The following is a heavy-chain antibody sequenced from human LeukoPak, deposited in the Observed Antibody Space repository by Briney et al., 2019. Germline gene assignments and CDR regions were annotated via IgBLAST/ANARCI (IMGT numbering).Heavy chain of an antibody. V-gene: IGHV3-21*01. J-gene: IGHJ6*04. CDR3: ARANKLWSGELPVGMDV. CDR2: ISSRSSYI. D-gene: IGHD3-10*01. CDR1: GFTFSSYS. Sequence: GGSLRLSCAASGFTFSSYSMNWVRQAPGKGLEWVSSISSRSSYIYYADSVKGRFTISRDNAKNSLYLQMNSLRAEDTAVYYCARANKLWSGELPVGMDVWGKGTTVTVSS.